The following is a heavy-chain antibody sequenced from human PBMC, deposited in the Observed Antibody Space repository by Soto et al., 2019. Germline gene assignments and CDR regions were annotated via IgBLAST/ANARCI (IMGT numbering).Heavy chain of an antibody. V-gene: IGHV1-69*13. CDR1: GGTFSSYA. CDR2: IIPIFGTA. Sequence: SVKVSCKASGGTFSSYAISWVRQAPGQGLEWMGGIIPIFGTANYAQKFQGRVTITADESTSTAYMELSSLRSEDTAVYYCARVCFYCSRTSSYATLSPFFDYWGQGTLVTVSS. D-gene: IGHD2-2*01. J-gene: IGHJ4*02. CDR3: ARVCFYCSRTSSYATLSPFFDY.